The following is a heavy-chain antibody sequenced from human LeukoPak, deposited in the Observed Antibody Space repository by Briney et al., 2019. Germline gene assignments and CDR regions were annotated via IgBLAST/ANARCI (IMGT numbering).Heavy chain of an antibody. CDR1: GGTFSSYA. Sequence: ASVKVSCKASGGTFSSYAISWVRQAPGQGLEWMGGIIPIFGTANYAQKFQGRVTITADESTSTAYIELSSLRSEDTAVYYCARETDSDYDFWSGYFVNWGQGTLVTVSS. D-gene: IGHD3-3*01. V-gene: IGHV1-69*13. CDR2: IIPIFGTA. CDR3: ARETDSDYDFWSGYFVN. J-gene: IGHJ4*02.